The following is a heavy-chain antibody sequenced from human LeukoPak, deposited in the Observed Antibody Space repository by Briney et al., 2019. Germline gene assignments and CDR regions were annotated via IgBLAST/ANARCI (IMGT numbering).Heavy chain of an antibody. D-gene: IGHD3-10*01. CDR1: GGTFSSYA. CDR2: IIPIFGTA. V-gene: IGHV1-69*13. Sequence: SVKVSCKASGGTFSSYAISWVRQAPGQGLEWMGGIIPIFGTANYAQKFQGRVTITADESTSTAYMELSSLRSEDTAVYYCARDHGSGSYYLNRFGPWGQGTLVTVSS. J-gene: IGHJ5*02. CDR3: ARDHGSGSYYLNRFGP.